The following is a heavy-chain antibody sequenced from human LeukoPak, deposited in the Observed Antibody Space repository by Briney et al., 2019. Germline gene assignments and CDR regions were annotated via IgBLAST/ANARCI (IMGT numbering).Heavy chain of an antibody. CDR3: ARAGYYYDSSGYHRYFDY. Sequence: SETLSLTCTVSGGSISSSSYYWGWIRQPPGKGLEWIGSIYHSGSTYYNPSLKSRVTISVDTSKNQLSLKLSSVTAADTAVYYCARAGYYYDSSGYHRYFDYWGQGTLVTVSS. D-gene: IGHD3-22*01. V-gene: IGHV4-39*07. J-gene: IGHJ4*02. CDR1: GGSISSSSYY. CDR2: IYHSGST.